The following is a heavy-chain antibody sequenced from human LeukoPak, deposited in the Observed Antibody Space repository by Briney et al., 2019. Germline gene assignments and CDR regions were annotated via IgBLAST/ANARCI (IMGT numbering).Heavy chain of an antibody. Sequence: GRSLRLSCAASGFSFSTYIMSWVRQAPGKGLEWVAYISSDSSKKFYADSVKGRFTTSRDNAKNSVYLQMNSLRTEDTAVYYCAKIKSDSIGWYEFDGWGQGTLVTVSS. V-gene: IGHV3-48*04. CDR2: ISSDSSKK. CDR1: GFSFSTYI. D-gene: IGHD6-19*01. J-gene: IGHJ4*02. CDR3: AKIKSDSIGWYEFDG.